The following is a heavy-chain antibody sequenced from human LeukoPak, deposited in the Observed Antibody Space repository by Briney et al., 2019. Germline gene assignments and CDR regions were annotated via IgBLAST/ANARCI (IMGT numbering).Heavy chain of an antibody. J-gene: IGHJ6*03. CDR3: ARGRYGSGSYVLDYYYYMDV. V-gene: IGHV4-59*01. Sequence: PSETLSLTCTVSGGSISSYYWSWIRQPPGKGLEWIGYIYYSGSTNYNPSLKSRVTISVDTSKNQFSLKLSSVTAADTAVYCCARGRYGSGSYVLDYYYYMDVWGKGTTVTISS. CDR1: GGSISSYY. CDR2: IYYSGST. D-gene: IGHD3-10*01.